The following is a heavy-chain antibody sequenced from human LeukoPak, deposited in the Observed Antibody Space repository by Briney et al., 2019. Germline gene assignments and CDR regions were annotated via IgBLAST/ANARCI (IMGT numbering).Heavy chain of an antibody. J-gene: IGHJ4*02. V-gene: IGHV4-34*01. D-gene: IGHD3-16*02. Sequence: PSETLSLTCAVYGGSFSGYYWSWIRQPPGKGLEWIGEINHSGSTNYNPSLKSRVTISVDTSKNQFSLKLSSVTAADTAVYYCARGRYYDYVWGSYRYDYWGQGTLVTVSS. CDR2: INHSGST. CDR3: ARGRYYDYVWGSYRYDY. CDR1: GGSFSGYY.